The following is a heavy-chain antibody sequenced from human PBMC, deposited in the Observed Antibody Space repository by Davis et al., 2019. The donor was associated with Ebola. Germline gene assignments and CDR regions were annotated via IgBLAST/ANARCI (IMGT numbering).Heavy chain of an antibody. CDR3: ARSIRELLTFDY. CDR1: GYTFTGYY. Sequence: ASVKVSCKASGYTFTGYYMHWVRQAPGQGLEWMGWINAGNGNTKYSQKFQGRVTITRDTSASTAYMELSSLRSEDTAVYYCARSIRELLTFDYWGQGTLVTVSS. D-gene: IGHD1-26*01. V-gene: IGHV1-3*01. CDR2: INAGNGNT. J-gene: IGHJ4*02.